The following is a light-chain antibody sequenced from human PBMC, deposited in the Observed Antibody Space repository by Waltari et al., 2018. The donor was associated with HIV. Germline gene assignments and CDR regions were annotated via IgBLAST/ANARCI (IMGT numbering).Light chain of an antibody. J-gene: IGLJ2*01. CDR2: EVS. Sequence: QSALTQPASLSGSPGQSITISCTGTSSDFGDFALVSWYQRHSGKAPKLMIYEVSKGPSGVSNRFSGSKSGNTASLTISGLQAEDEADYYCCSYAGSNTMIFGGGTKLTVL. V-gene: IGLV2-23*02. CDR3: CSYAGSNTMI. CDR1: SSDFGDFAL.